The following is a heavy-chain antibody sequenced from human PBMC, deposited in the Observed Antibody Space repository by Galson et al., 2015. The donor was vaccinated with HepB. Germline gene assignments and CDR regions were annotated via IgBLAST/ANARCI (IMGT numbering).Heavy chain of an antibody. V-gene: IGHV4-4*02. Sequence: LSLTCTVSGGSITTNTWWTWVRQPPGKGLEWIGEVYHTGGTNYNTSLKSRVTILVDESKKQFSLKLNSVTAADTAVYYCAKLTRDSDSSYFWFDPWGQGTLVTVSS. J-gene: IGHJ5*02. CDR3: AKLTRDSDSSYFWFDP. CDR1: GGSITTNTW. D-gene: IGHD6-6*01. CDR2: VYHTGGT.